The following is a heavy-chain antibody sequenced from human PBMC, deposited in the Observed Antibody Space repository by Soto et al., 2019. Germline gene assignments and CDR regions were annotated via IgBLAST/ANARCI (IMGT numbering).Heavy chain of an antibody. J-gene: IGHJ4*02. CDR2: IYPSGNT. CDR3: ARVMGVAAGGPLDY. Sequence: QVQLQESGPRLVKPSETLSLTCAVSGDSVSSSHWWSWVRQPPGKGLEWIGEIYPSGNTNYNPSLKGRVTVSLDKSKNQFALKVTSVTAADTAVYYCARVMGVAAGGPLDYWGQGTLVTVSS. D-gene: IGHD6-13*01. V-gene: IGHV4-4*02. CDR1: GDSVSSSHW.